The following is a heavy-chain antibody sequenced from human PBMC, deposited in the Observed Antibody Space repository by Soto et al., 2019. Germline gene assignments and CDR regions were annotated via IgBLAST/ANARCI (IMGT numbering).Heavy chain of an antibody. CDR1: GGSISSGDYY. CDR3: TREVAATRVFSRKYYYYGMDV. D-gene: IGHD2-15*01. J-gene: IGHJ6*02. Sequence: PSETLSLTCTVSGGSISSGDYYWSWIRQPPGKGLEWIGYIYYSGSTYYSPSLKSRVTISVDTSKNQFSPKLSSVTAADTAVYYCTREVAATRVFSRKYYYYGMDVWGQGTTVTVSS. CDR2: IYYSGST. V-gene: IGHV4-30-4*01.